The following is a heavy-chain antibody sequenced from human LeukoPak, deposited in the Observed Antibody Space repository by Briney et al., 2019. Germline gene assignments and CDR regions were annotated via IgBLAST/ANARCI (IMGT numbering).Heavy chain of an antibody. J-gene: IGHJ4*02. Sequence: ASVKVSCKASGGTFSSYAISWVRQAPGQGLEWMGWIKPYSGGTNYAQKFQGRVTMTRDTSISTVYMELSRLRSDDTAVYYCVRDRTKYCSSTSCPLDYWGQGTLVTVSS. CDR3: VRDRTKYCSSTSCPLDY. V-gene: IGHV1-2*02. D-gene: IGHD2-2*01. CDR2: IKPYSGGT. CDR1: GGTFSSYA.